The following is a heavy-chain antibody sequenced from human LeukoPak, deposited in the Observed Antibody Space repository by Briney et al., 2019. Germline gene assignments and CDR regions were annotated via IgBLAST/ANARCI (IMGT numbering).Heavy chain of an antibody. J-gene: IGHJ4*02. CDR3: ARGTMTTVTYYFDY. V-gene: IGHV4-34*01. CDR2: INHSGST. Sequence: SETLSLTCAVYGGSFSGYYWSWIRQPPGKGLEWIGGINHSGSTNYNLSLKSRVTISVDTSKNQFSLKLSSVTAADTAVYYCARGTMTTVTYYFDYWGQGTLVTVSS. D-gene: IGHD4-17*01. CDR1: GGSFSGYY.